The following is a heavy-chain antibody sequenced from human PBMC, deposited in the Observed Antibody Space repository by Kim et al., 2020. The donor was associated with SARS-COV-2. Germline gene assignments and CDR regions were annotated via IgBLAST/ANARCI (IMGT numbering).Heavy chain of an antibody. D-gene: IGHD3-10*01. V-gene: IGHV1-69*02. Sequence: YARKSQGRATIPAAKSTRTAYMELSSLRSEDTAVYYCARILRGSDNWFDPWGQGTLVTVSS. J-gene: IGHJ5*02. CDR3: ARILRGSDNWFDP.